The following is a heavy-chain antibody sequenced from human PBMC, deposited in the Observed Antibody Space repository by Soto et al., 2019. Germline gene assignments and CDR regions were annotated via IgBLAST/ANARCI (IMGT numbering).Heavy chain of an antibody. CDR2: ISYDGSNK. D-gene: IGHD2-15*01. CDR1: GFTFSSYG. Sequence: PGGSLRLSCAASGFTFSSYGMHWVRQAPGKGLEWVAVISYDGSNKYYADSVKGRFTISRDNSKNTLYLQMNSLRSEDTAVYYCARVGAIVVVAATFGAFDIWGQGTMVTVSS. J-gene: IGHJ3*02. V-gene: IGHV3-30*03. CDR3: ARVGAIVVVAATFGAFDI.